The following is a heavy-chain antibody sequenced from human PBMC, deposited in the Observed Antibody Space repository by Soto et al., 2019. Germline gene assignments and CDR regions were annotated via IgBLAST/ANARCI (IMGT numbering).Heavy chain of an antibody. Sequence: EVQLVESGGGLVKPGGSLRLSCAASGFTFSSYSMNWVRQAPGKGLEWVSSISSSSSYIYYADSVKGRFTISRDNAKNSLYLQMNSLRAEDTAVYYCARPSGEKTSYGMDVWRQGTTVTVSS. CDR2: ISSSSSYI. CDR3: ARPSGEKTSYGMDV. J-gene: IGHJ6*02. CDR1: GFTFSSYS. V-gene: IGHV3-21*01. D-gene: IGHD4-17*01.